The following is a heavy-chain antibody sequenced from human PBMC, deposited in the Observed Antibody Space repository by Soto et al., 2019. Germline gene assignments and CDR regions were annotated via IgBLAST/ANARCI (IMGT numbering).Heavy chain of an antibody. D-gene: IGHD5-12*01. Sequence: QVQLVQAGAEVKKPGSSVKVSCKASGGTFSSYTISWVRQAPGQGLEWMGRIIPILGIANYAQKFQGRVTITADKSASTAYMELSSLRSEDTAVYYCAGSATLDYYYGMDVWGQGTTVTVSS. CDR2: IIPILGIA. CDR1: GGTFSSYT. J-gene: IGHJ6*02. V-gene: IGHV1-69*02. CDR3: AGSATLDYYYGMDV.